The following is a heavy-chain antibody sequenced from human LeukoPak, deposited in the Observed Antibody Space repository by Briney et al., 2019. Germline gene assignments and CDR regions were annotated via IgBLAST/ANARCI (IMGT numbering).Heavy chain of an antibody. CDR3: ARGIVYYYYYMDV. Sequence: GSLRPSCAASGFTFDDYGMSWVRQAPGKGLEWVSGINWNGGSTGYADSVKGRFTISRDNAKNSLYLQMNSLRAEDTALYYCARGIVYYYYYMDVWGKGTTVTISS. CDR2: INWNGGST. CDR1: GFTFDDYG. D-gene: IGHD2/OR15-2a*01. V-gene: IGHV3-20*04. J-gene: IGHJ6*03.